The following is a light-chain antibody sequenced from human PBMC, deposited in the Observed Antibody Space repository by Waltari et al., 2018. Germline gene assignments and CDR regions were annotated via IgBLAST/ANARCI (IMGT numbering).Light chain of an antibody. J-gene: IGLJ2*01. V-gene: IGLV1-36*01. Sequence: QSVLTQPPSVSEAPRQRVTISCSGSSSNIGNNAVNWYQQLPGKAPKLLIYYDDLLPSGVSDRFSGSKSGNSASLAISGLQSEDEADYYCAARDDSLSGPVFGGGTKLTAL. CDR3: AARDDSLSGPV. CDR2: YDD. CDR1: SSNIGNNA.